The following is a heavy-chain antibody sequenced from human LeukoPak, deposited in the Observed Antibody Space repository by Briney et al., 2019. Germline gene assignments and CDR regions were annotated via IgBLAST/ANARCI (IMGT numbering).Heavy chain of an antibody. CDR1: GGSFSGYY. D-gene: IGHD3-22*01. J-gene: IGHJ3*02. V-gene: IGHV4-34*01. CDR2: INHSGST. Sequence: KPSETLSLTCAVYGGSFSGYYWSWIRQPPGKGLEWIGEINHSGSTNYNPSLKSRVTISVDTSKNQFSLKLSSVTAADTAVYYCARARGYDSSGYYVPAFDIWGQGTMVTVSS. CDR3: ARARGYDSSGYYVPAFDI.